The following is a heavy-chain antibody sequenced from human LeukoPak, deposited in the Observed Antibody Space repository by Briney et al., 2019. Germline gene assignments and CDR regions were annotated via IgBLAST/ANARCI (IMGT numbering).Heavy chain of an antibody. J-gene: IGHJ5*02. Sequence: SDTLSLTCAVYGGSFSGYYWSWIRQPPGKGLEWIGEITHSGSTNYNPSLKSRVTISVDTSKNQFSLKLSSVTAADTAVYYCARRFLGDSKKFDPWGQGALVTVSS. CDR3: ARRFLGDSKKFDP. CDR1: GGSFSGYY. D-gene: IGHD3-22*01. V-gene: IGHV4-34*01. CDR2: ITHSGST.